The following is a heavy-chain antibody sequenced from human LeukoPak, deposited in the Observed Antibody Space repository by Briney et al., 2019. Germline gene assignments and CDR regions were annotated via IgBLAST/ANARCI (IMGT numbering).Heavy chain of an antibody. D-gene: IGHD2-2*01. J-gene: IGHJ4*02. CDR2: IYTSGST. CDR3: ARDVVAAVGSFDY. V-gene: IGHV4-4*07. CDR1: GESIKSFY. Sequence: SETLSLTCTVSGESIKSFYWSWIRRPAGKGLEWIGRIYTSGSTNYSPSLKSRVTMSVDTSKNQFSLKLSSVTAADTAVYYCARDVVAAVGSFDYWGQGTQVTVSS.